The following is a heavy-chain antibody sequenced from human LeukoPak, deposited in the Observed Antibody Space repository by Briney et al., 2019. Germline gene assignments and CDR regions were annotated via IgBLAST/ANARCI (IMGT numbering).Heavy chain of an antibody. Sequence: SETLSLTCAVYGGSFSGYYWSWIRQPPGKGLEWIGEINHSGSTNYNPSLKSRVTISVDTSKNQFSLKLSSLTAADTAVYYCARVTRTYFYYHYMDVWGKGTTVTVSS. CDR1: GGSFSGYY. J-gene: IGHJ6*03. CDR3: ARVTRTYFYYHYMDV. V-gene: IGHV4-34*01. CDR2: INHSGST.